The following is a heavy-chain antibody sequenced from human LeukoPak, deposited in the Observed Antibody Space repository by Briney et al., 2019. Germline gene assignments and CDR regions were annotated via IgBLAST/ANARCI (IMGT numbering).Heavy chain of an antibody. CDR3: ARGIAVAGPFDP. V-gene: IGHV4-59*01. CDR1: GGSISSYY. D-gene: IGHD6-19*01. Sequence: PSETLSLTCTVSGGSISSYYWSWIRQPPGKGLEWIGYIYYSGSTNYNPSLKSRVTISVDTSKNQFPLKLSSVTAADTAVYYCARGIAVAGPFDPWGQGTLVTVSS. CDR2: IYYSGST. J-gene: IGHJ5*02.